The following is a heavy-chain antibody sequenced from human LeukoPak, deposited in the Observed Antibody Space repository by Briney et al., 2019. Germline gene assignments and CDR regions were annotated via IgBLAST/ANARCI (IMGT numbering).Heavy chain of an antibody. CDR2: IYYSGST. D-gene: IGHD3-16*01. Sequence: SETLSLTCTVSSGSISSYYWSWIRQPPGKGLEWIGYIYYSGSTNYNPSLKSRVTISVDTSKNQFSLKLSSVTAADTAVYYCARGGANYYYYMDVWGKGTTVTVSS. V-gene: IGHV4-59*01. J-gene: IGHJ6*03. CDR3: ARGGANYYYYMDV. CDR1: SGSISSYY.